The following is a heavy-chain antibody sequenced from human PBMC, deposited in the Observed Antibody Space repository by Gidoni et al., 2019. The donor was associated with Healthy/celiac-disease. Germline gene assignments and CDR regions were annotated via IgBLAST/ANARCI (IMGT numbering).Heavy chain of an antibody. D-gene: IGHD6-13*01. CDR2: LFSNDEK. CDR3: ARSSQQLVPPNWFDP. Sequence: QVTLKESGPVLVKPTETLTLTCTVSGFSLSNARMGVSWIRQPPGKALEWIAHLFSNDEKSYSTSLKSRLTISKDTSKSQVVLTMTNMDPVDTATYYCARSSQQLVPPNWFDPWGQGTLVTVSS. CDR1: GFSLSNARMG. V-gene: IGHV2-26*01. J-gene: IGHJ5*02.